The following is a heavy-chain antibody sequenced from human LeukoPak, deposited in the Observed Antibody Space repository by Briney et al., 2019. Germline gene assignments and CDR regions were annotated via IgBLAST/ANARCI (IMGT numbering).Heavy chain of an antibody. Sequence: SQTLSLTCDVSGGSISSGLYSWSWIRQPLGKGLEWIGYICHTGSTYYNPSLKSRVTISVDTSKNQFSLRLSSVTAADTAVYYCARLQYCSGTSCYWFDPWGQGTLVTVSS. J-gene: IGHJ5*02. CDR1: GGSISSGLYS. CDR3: ARLQYCSGTSCYWFDP. D-gene: IGHD2-2*01. V-gene: IGHV4-30-2*01. CDR2: ICHTGST.